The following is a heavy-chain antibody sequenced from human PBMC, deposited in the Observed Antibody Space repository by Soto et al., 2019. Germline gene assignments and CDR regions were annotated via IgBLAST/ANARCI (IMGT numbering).Heavy chain of an antibody. J-gene: IGHJ4*02. D-gene: IGHD1-1*01. CDR1: GYTFTNYD. Sequence: QVQLVQSGAEVKKPGASVKVSCKAAGYTFTNYDINWVRQASGQGLEWMGWLTPNNGDTGIAQKFRGRLTMTRNTSISTAYMELSSLRSEDSAVYYCARENADFAYWGQGSQVTVSS. V-gene: IGHV1-8*01. CDR2: LTPNNGDT. CDR3: ARENADFAY.